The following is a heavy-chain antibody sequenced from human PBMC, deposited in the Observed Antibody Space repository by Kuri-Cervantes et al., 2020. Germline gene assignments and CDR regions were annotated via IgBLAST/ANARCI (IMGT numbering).Heavy chain of an antibody. CDR2: ISGSGGST. CDR3: AKDSSGWYSYYFDY. J-gene: IGHJ4*02. V-gene: IGHV3-23*01. CDR1: GFTFSSYA. Sequence: GESLKISCAASGFTFSSYAMSWVRQAPGKGQEWVSAISGSGGSTYYADSVKGRFTISRDNSKNTLYLQMNSLRAEDTAVYYCAKDSSGWYSYYFDYWGQGTLVTVSS. D-gene: IGHD6-19*01.